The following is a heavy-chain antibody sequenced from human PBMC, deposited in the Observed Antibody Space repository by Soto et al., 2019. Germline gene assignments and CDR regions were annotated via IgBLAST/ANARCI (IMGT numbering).Heavy chain of an antibody. CDR1: GGSFSGYY. D-gene: IGHD3-9*01. CDR3: ARESHDILTGPPWVWYFDL. J-gene: IGHJ2*01. V-gene: IGHV4-34*01. CDR2: INDRGSI. Sequence: QVQLQQWGAGPVRPLETLSLTCGVSGGSFSGYYWAWIRQSPGKGLEWIGEINDRGSINYNPSLKSRVSISVDTSKNHYSLNLRSVTAADTAAYYCARESHDILTGPPWVWYFDLWGRGTLVTVSS.